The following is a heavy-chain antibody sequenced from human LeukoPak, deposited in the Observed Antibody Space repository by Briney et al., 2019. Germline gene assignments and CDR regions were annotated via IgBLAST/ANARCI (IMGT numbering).Heavy chain of an antibody. CDR1: GYTFTSYD. CDR2: MNPNSGNT. V-gene: IGHV1-8*01. CDR3: ARGRIQLWLWVGRFGWFDP. D-gene: IGHD5-18*01. Sequence: ASVKVSCKASGYTFTSYDINWVRQATGQGLEWMGWMNPNSGNTGYAQKFQGRVTMTRNTSISTAYMELSSLRSEETAVYYCARGRIQLWLWVGRFGWFDPWGQGTLVTVSS. J-gene: IGHJ5*02.